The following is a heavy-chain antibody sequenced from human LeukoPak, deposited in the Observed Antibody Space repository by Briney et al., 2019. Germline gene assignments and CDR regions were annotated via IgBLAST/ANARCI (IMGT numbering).Heavy chain of an antibody. CDR2: IYYSGST. CDR1: GGSISSYY. V-gene: IGHV4-59*12. D-gene: IGHD1/OR15-1a*01. J-gene: IGHJ4*02. Sequence: SETLSLTCTVSGGSISSYYWGWIRQPPGKGLEWIGYIYYSGSTKYNPSLKSRVTMSVDTSKNQFSLKLSSVTAADTAVYYCARKPIINNAWYYFDYWGQGTLVTVSS. CDR3: ARKPIINNAWYYFDY.